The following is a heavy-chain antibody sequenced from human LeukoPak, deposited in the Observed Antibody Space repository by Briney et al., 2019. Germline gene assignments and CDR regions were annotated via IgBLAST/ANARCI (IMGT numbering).Heavy chain of an antibody. J-gene: IGHJ4*02. Sequence: PSETLSLTCAVYGGSFSGYYWSWIRQPPGKGLEWIGEINHSGSTNYNPSLKSRVTISVDTSKNQFSLKLSSVTAADTAVYYCARGGITMVRGGIDYWGQGTLVAVSS. CDR2: INHSGST. CDR1: GGSFSGYY. V-gene: IGHV4-34*01. D-gene: IGHD3-10*01. CDR3: ARGGITMVRGGIDY.